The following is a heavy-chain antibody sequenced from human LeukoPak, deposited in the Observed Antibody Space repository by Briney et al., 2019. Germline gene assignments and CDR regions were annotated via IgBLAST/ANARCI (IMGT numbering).Heavy chain of an antibody. CDR2: IYYSGST. CDR3: ARLLSGSTTWHIDY. CDR1: GGSISSYY. V-gene: IGHV4-59*08. J-gene: IGHJ4*02. D-gene: IGHD6-13*01. Sequence: SETLSLTCTVSGGSISSYYWSWIRQPPGKGLEWIGYIYYSGSTNYNPSLKSRVAISVDTSKNQFSLKLSSVTAADTAVYYCARLLSGSTTWHIDYWGQGTLVTVST.